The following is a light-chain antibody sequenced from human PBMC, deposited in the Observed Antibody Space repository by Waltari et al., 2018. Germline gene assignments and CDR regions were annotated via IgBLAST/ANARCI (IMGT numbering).Light chain of an antibody. CDR2: AAS. V-gene: IGKV1-NL1*01. Sequence: DIQMTQSPSSLSASVGDRVTITCRASQGISNSLAWYQQKPGTAPKLLLYAASRLESGVPSRFSGSGSGTEYTLTISSLQPEEFATYYCQQSYSNPPWTFGQGTKVEIK. CDR1: QGISNS. J-gene: IGKJ1*01. CDR3: QQSYSNPPWT.